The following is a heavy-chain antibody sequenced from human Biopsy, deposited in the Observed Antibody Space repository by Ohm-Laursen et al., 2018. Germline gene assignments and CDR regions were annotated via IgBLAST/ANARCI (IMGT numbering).Heavy chain of an antibody. CDR3: ARFPLGAYDDSGSYRAVEHWYFDL. Sequence: ASVKVSCKASGGTFTNHAVGWVRQAPGQGLEWVGSSIPLFNTANYADKLQGRVTLTADKSTTTAYMELSSLRSEDTAIYYCARFPLGAYDDSGSYRAVEHWYFDLWGRGTLVTVSS. CDR2: SIPLFNTA. J-gene: IGHJ2*01. D-gene: IGHD3-22*01. V-gene: IGHV1-69*06. CDR1: GGTFTNHA.